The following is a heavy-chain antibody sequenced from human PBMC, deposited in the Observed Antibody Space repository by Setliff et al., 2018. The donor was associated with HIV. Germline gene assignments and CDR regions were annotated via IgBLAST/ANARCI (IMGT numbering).Heavy chain of an antibody. V-gene: IGHV1-46*01. Sequence: RASVKVSCKASGYTFTTYYIHWVQQAPGQGLEWMGILNPSEGTTSFAQKFQGRVTMTRDTSTSTVYMDLSSLRADDTAVYYCVRGYRSAWNSWFDAWGQGTQVTVS. CDR1: GYTFTTYY. J-gene: IGHJ5*02. CDR3: VRGYRSAWNSWFDA. CDR2: LNPSEGTT. D-gene: IGHD6-19*01.